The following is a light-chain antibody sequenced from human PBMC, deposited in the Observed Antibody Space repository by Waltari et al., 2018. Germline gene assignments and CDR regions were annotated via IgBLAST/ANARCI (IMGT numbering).Light chain of an antibody. CDR1: SGINVADRK. V-gene: IGLV5-45*03. CDR3: MIWHSSASV. CDR2: SRSDLDK. J-gene: IGLJ2*01. Sequence: QAVLTQPSSLSASPGASARLPCTLHSGINVADRKIYCYQQKPGKPPQYLLRSRSDLDKRQPSGLPSRFSGSKDASANAGILLSSGLQSEDEADYYCMIWHSSASVFGGGTTLTVL.